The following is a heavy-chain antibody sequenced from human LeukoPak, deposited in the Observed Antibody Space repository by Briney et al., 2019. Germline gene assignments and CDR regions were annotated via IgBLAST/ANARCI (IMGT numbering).Heavy chain of an antibody. CDR3: ARGDDYGDLLDY. Sequence: SETLSLTCSVSGYSISSGYYWDWIRQPPGKGLEWIASIYHSGKSYYNPSLESRVTISVDTSKNQFSLKLSSVTAADTAVYYCARGDDYGDLLDYWGQGTLVTVSS. D-gene: IGHD4-17*01. CDR1: GYSISSGYY. V-gene: IGHV4-38-2*02. J-gene: IGHJ4*02. CDR2: IYHSGKS.